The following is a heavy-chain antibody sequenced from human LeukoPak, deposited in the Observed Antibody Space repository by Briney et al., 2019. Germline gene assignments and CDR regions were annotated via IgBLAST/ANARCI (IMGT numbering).Heavy chain of an antibody. CDR2: IYASGNT. CDR1: GGSISSGSYY. D-gene: IGHD5-24*01. Sequence: SETLSLTCTVSGGSISSGSYYWSWIRQPAGKGLEWIGRIYASGNTKYNPALKSRVTISVDTSKNQFSLKLSSVTAADTAVYYCARTSYPSRDAYTPFDYGGQGTLVTVSS. V-gene: IGHV4-61*02. J-gene: IGHJ4*02. CDR3: ARTSYPSRDAYTPFDY.